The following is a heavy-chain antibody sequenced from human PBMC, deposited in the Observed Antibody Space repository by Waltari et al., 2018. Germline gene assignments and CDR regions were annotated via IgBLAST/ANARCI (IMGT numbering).Heavy chain of an antibody. D-gene: IGHD3-9*01. J-gene: IGHJ4*02. Sequence: EVQLVESGGGLVQPGGSLRLSCAASGFTLRTYDMHWVRQVRGEGLEAIEGMGWAGETKYLECVKGRFTIARESAKNSLNLQMNSLTGGDTAVYHCARGDPTAGAIDYWGQGTLVTVSS. CDR2: MGWAGET. CDR1: GFTLRTYD. V-gene: IGHV3-13*01. CDR3: ARGDPTAGAIDY.